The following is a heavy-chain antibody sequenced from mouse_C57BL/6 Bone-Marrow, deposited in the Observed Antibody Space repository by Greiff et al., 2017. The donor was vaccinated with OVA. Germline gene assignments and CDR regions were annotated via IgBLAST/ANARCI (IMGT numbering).Heavy chain of an antibody. D-gene: IGHD1-1*01. J-gene: IGHJ2*01. CDR3: ARGEGITTVSHY. Sequence: VEPGASVKMSCKASGYTFTDYYMNWVKQSHGKSLEWIGVINPYNGGTSYNQKFKGKATLTVDKSSSTAYMELNSLTSEDSAVYYCARGEGITTVSHYWGQGTTLTVSS. CDR2: INPYNGGT. CDR1: GYTFTDYY. V-gene: IGHV1-19*01.